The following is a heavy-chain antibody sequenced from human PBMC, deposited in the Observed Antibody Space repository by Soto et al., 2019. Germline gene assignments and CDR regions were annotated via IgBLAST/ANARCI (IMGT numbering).Heavy chain of an antibody. D-gene: IGHD3-9*01. V-gene: IGHV3-30*04. Sequence: PGGSLRLSCAASGFTFSTYAIHWVRQAPGKGLEWVAMISSDGSKTNYADSVKGRFTISRDNSKNTLYLQMNSLRAEDTAVYYCAKDRRYDILTGCLDYWGQGTLVTVSS. J-gene: IGHJ4*02. CDR1: GFTFSTYA. CDR3: AKDRRYDILTGCLDY. CDR2: ISSDGSKT.